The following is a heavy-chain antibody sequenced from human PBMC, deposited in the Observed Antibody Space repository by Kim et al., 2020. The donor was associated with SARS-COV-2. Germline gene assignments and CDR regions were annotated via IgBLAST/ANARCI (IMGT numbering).Heavy chain of an antibody. J-gene: IGHJ5*02. CDR3: ARDRWRGVGWFDP. Sequence: YNPYLKSRVTMSVDTSKNQFSLKLSSVTAADTAVYYCARDRWRGVGWFDPWGQGTLVTVSS. D-gene: IGHD2-15*01. V-gene: IGHV4-4*07.